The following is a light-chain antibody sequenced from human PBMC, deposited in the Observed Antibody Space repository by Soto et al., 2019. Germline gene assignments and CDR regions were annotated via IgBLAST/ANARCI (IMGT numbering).Light chain of an antibody. CDR1: QSSSRN. V-gene: IGKV1-39*01. J-gene: IGKJ1*01. Sequence: DIQMTQSPSSLSASVGDRVIITCPASQSSSRNLVWYQQKPGKAPKLLIYAASDFQSGVPSRFSGSGSGTDFTLTISSLQPEEFATYYCQQSHVNPWKCGQGTKVDIK. CDR3: QQSHVNPWK. CDR2: AAS.